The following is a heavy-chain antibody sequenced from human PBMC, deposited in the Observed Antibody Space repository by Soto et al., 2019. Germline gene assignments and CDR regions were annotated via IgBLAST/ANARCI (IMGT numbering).Heavy chain of an antibody. Sequence: EVQLLESGGGLVQPGGSLRLSCAASGFTFSSCAMSWVRQAPGKGLEWVSAISGSGGTTSYADSVRGRFTISRDNSKNTLYLQMTSLRAEDTAVYYCATGANYYDSSGYFWWGQGTLVTVSS. D-gene: IGHD3-22*01. J-gene: IGHJ4*02. CDR3: ATGANYYDSSGYFW. CDR2: ISGSGGTT. CDR1: GFTFSSCA. V-gene: IGHV3-23*01.